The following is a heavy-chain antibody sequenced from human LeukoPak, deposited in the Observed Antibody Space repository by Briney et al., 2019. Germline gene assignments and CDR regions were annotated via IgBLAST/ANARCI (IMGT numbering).Heavy chain of an antibody. V-gene: IGHV3-11*05. CDR3: ARGEYSYGCFDY. D-gene: IGHD5-18*01. CDR1: GFTFSDYY. Sequence: GGSLRLSCAASGFTFSDYYMSWVRQAPGKGLEWVSYISSSSSYTNYADSVKGRFTISRDNAKNSLYLQMNSLRAEDTAVYYCARGEYSYGCFDYWGQGTLVTVSS. CDR2: ISSSSSYT. J-gene: IGHJ4*02.